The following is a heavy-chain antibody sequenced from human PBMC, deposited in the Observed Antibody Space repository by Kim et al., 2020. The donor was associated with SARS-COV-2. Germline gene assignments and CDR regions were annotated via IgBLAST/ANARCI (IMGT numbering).Heavy chain of an antibody. CDR3: ATDSSGYYYTDEYFQ. CDR1: GFTFSHYC. Sequence: GGSLRLSCAASGFTFSHYCMHWVRQAPGKGLEWVATIRYDGNNEYYTDSVKGRFTISRDISKSTLYLQMNSLRVDDTAVYYCATDSSGYYYTDEYFQHGARAPWSPSPQ. V-gene: IGHV3-30*02. J-gene: IGHJ1*01. CDR2: IRYDGNNE. D-gene: IGHD3-22*01.